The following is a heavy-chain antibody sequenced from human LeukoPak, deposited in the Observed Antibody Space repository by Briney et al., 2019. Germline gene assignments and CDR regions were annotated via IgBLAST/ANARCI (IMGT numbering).Heavy chain of an antibody. J-gene: IGHJ4*02. CDR1: GFTFSSYE. CDR3: ARGTSYYYGSGSYYNGNLDY. V-gene: IGHV3-48*03. Sequence: GGSLRLSCAASGFTFSSYEMNWVRQAPGKGLEWVSYISSSGSTIYYADSVKGRFTISRDNAKNSLYLQMNSLRAEDTAVYYCARGTSYYYGSGSYYNGNLDYWGQGTLVTVSS. CDR2: ISSSGSTI. D-gene: IGHD3-10*01.